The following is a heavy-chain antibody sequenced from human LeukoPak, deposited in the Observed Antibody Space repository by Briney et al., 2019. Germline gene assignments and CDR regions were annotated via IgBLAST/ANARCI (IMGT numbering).Heavy chain of an antibody. CDR2: IYPADSTA. D-gene: IGHD3-22*01. J-gene: IGHJ4*02. CDR3: ARIGSGYSLYYVDY. CDR1: GYSFTTYW. V-gene: IGHV5-51*01. Sequence: PGESLKISCKASGYSFTTYWIGWVRQMPGKGLEWMGIIYPADSTAHYSPSFQGQVTISVDKSINTAYLQWSRLKASDTAMYYCARIGSGYSLYYVDYWGQGTLVTVSS.